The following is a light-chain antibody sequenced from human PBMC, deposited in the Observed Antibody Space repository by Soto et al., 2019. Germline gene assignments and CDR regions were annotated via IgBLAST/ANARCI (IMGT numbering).Light chain of an antibody. Sequence: QSALTQPASVSGSPGQSITISCTGTSSDVGGYNYVSWYQHHPGEAPKLIIYDVTNRPSGVSNRFSGSKSGNTASLTISGLQAADEADYYCSSYTSSSTRVFGTGTKLTVL. V-gene: IGLV2-14*03. CDR2: DVT. CDR1: SSDVGGYNY. CDR3: SSYTSSSTRV. J-gene: IGLJ1*01.